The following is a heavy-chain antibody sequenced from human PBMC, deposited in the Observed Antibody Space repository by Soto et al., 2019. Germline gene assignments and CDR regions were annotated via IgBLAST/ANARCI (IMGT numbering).Heavy chain of an antibody. J-gene: IGHJ6*01. Sequence: TLAVACSLPGVSISSGYYYWSWIREPPGKGLEWIGNIDYSGNTYYNPSLKSRLIISIDTSKKQFSLKVGSVTAADTAGYYCARASLYGMDVWAQGTKVTVCS. V-gene: IGHV4-30-4*01. CDR1: GVSISSGYYY. CDR3: ARASLYGMDV. CDR2: IDYSGNT.